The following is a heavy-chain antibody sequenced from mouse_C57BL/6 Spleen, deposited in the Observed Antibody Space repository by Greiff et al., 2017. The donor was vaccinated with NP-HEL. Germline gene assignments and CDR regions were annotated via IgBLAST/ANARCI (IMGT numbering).Heavy chain of an antibody. Sequence: EVQLQQSGPELVKPGASVKIPCKASGYTFTDYNMDWVKQSHGKSLEWIGDINPNNGGTIYNQKFKGKATLTVDKSSSTAYMELRSLTSEDTAVYYCAREEGGDYYDNYYAMDYWGQGTSVTVSS. D-gene: IGHD2-4*01. V-gene: IGHV1-18*01. J-gene: IGHJ4*01. CDR2: INPNNGGT. CDR3: AREEGGDYYDNYYAMDY. CDR1: GYTFTDYN.